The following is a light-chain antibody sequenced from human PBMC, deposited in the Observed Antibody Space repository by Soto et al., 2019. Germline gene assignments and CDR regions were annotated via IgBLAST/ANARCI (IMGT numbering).Light chain of an antibody. CDR3: QQRNNWPPSIT. CDR2: DAS. J-gene: IGKJ5*01. CDR1: QSIASH. Sequence: TQSPVTLSLSPGERATLSCRASQSIASHLAWYQQKPGQAPRLLIHDASSRATGIPARFSGSGSGTDFTLTISSLEPEDFAVYYCQQRNNWPPSITFGPGTRLEIK. V-gene: IGKV3-11*01.